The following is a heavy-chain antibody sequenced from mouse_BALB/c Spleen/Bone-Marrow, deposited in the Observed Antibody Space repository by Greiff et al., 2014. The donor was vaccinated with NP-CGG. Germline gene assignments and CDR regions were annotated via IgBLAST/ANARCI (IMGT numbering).Heavy chain of an antibody. D-gene: IGHD1-1*01. CDR2: INNNGGNT. V-gene: IGHV5-6-3*01. CDR1: GFTFSSYG. CDR3: ARDNYGSRFDY. Sequence: EVKLVESGGGLVQPGGSLKLSCAASGFTFSSYGMSWVRQTPDKRLELVATINNNGGNTYYPDSVKGRFTISRDNAKNTLYLQMSSLKSEDTAMYYCARDNYGSRFDYWGQGTTLTVSS. J-gene: IGHJ2*01.